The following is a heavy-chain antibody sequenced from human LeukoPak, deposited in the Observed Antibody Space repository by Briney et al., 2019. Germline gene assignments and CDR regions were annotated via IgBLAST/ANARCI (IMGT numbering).Heavy chain of an antibody. Sequence: PGGSLRLSCAASGFTFSSYSMRWLRQAPQKGLEWVSGISVTGDITYYADSVKGPFPIARDNSRTTLYLQLNSMRADDTAVYYCAKSHITRYPLQYYFDLWGQGAQVIVSS. CDR3: AKSHITRYPLQYYFDL. V-gene: IGHV3-23*01. CDR1: GFTFSSYS. D-gene: IGHD2-21*01. J-gene: IGHJ4*02. CDR2: ISVTGDIT.